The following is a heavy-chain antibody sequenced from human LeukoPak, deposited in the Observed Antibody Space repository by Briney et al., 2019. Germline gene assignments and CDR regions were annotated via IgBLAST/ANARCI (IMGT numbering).Heavy chain of an antibody. CDR2: IIPILGIA. V-gene: IGHV1-69*04. CDR3: ARPERALLRYFDWLPGGMDV. J-gene: IGHJ6*02. CDR1: GGTFSSYA. D-gene: IGHD3-9*01. Sequence: SVRVSCKASGGTFSSYAISWVRQAPGQGLEWMGRIIPILGIANYAQKFQGRVTITADKSTSTAYMELSSLRSEDTAVYYRARPERALLRYFDWLPGGMDVWGQGTTVTVSS.